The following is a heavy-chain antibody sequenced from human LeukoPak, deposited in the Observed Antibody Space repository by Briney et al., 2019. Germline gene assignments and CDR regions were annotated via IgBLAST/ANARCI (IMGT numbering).Heavy chain of an antibody. V-gene: IGHV3-33*01. Sequence: GGSLRLSCAASGFTFSSYGIHWVRQAPGKGLEWVAVIWYDGSNKYHADSVKGRFTISRDNSKNTLYLQMNSLRAEDTAVYYCARDEDHYFDYWGQGTLVTVSS. CDR2: IWYDGSNK. CDR3: ARDEDHYFDY. CDR1: GFTFSSYG. J-gene: IGHJ4*02.